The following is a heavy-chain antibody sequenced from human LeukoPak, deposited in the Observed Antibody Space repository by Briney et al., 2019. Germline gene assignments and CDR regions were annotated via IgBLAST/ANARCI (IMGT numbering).Heavy chain of an antibody. CDR1: GFIFSNYW. D-gene: IGHD5/OR15-5a*01. CDR2: VNNDGSST. J-gene: IGHJ4*02. Sequence: PGGSLRLSCAASGFIFSNYWMHWVRQAPGKGLVWVSRVNNDGSSTTYADSVKGRFTISRDNAKNTLYLQMNSLRAGDTAVYYCAKGGLRVTDYWGQGTLVTVSS. V-gene: IGHV3-74*03. CDR3: AKGGLRVTDY.